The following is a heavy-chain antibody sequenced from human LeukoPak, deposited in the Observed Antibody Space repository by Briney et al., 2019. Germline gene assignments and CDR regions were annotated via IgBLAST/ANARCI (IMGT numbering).Heavy chain of an antibody. CDR2: IYYSGST. V-gene: IGHV4-59*01. CDR3: ARDLGTYVFDY. CDR1: AGSISSYY. D-gene: IGHD1-14*01. J-gene: IGHJ4*02. Sequence: SETLSLNCTVSAGSISSYYWSWIRQPPGQGLEWIGYIYYSGSTNYDPPLKSRVTMSVDTSKSQFSLKLRSVTAADTAVYYCARDLGTYVFDYWGQGTLVTVSS.